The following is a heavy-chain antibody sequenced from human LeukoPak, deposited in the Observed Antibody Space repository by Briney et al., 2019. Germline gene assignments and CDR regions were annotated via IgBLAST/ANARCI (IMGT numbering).Heavy chain of an antibody. D-gene: IGHD5-18*01. J-gene: IGHJ3*02. Sequence: GGSLRLSCAASGFTFSSYAMTWVRQAPGKGLEWVSAISGSGDSTYYADSVKGRFTISRDNSKNTLYLQMNSLRAEDTAVYYCASVDTDMVVAAFDIWGQGTMVTVSS. CDR2: ISGSGDST. CDR1: GFTFSSYA. V-gene: IGHV3-23*01. CDR3: ASVDTDMVVAAFDI.